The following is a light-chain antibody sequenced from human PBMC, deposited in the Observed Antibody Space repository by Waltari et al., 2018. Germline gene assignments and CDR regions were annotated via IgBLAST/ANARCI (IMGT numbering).Light chain of an antibody. J-gene: IGLJ1*01. CDR3: CSYAGSSTYV. CDR2: EGS. Sequence: ISCTGTSSDVGSYNLVSWYQQHPGKAPKLMIYEGSKRPSGVSNRFSGSKSGNTASLTISGLQAEDEADYYCCSYAGSSTYVFGTGTKVTVL. CDR1: SSDVGSYNL. V-gene: IGLV2-23*01.